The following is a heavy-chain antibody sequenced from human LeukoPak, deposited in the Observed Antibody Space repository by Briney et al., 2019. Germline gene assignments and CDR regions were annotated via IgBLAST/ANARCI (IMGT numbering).Heavy chain of an antibody. CDR3: ARDSLYSSSWYLY. D-gene: IGHD6-13*01. CDR1: GFTFSSYA. CDR2: ISGSGGST. V-gene: IGHV3-23*01. J-gene: IGHJ4*02. Sequence: GGSLRLSCAASGFTFSSYAMSWVRQAPGKGLEWVSAISGSGGSTYYADSVKGRFTISRDNSKNTLYLQMNSLRAEDTAVYYCARDSLYSSSWYLYWGQGTLVTVSS.